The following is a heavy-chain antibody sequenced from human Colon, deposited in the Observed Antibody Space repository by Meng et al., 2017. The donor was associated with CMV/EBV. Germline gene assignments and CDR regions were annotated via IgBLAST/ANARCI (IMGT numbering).Heavy chain of an antibody. J-gene: IGHJ5*02. CDR2: LSTSNSYI. Sequence: GGSLRLSCVASGFTFSTYSMNWVRQAPGKGLEWVSSLSTSNSYIYYADLVKGRFTISRDNARSSLYLQMNSLTAEDTAVYYCARDASDGTIGAAFDPWGQGTLVTVSS. V-gene: IGHV3-21*03. CDR3: ARDASDGTIGAAFDP. D-gene: IGHD3-16*01. CDR1: GFTFSTYS.